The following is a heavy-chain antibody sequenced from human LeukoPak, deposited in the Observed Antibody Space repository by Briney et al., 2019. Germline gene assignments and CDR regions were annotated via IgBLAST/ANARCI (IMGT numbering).Heavy chain of an antibody. CDR3: ARAYDFWSGYGVGYMDV. J-gene: IGHJ6*03. V-gene: IGHV3-64*01. D-gene: IGHD3-3*01. CDR1: GFTFSSYA. Sequence: GGSLRLSCAASGFTFSSYAMSWVRQAPGKGLEWVSAISSNGGSTYYANSVKGRFTISRDNSKNTLYLQMGSLRAEDMAVYYCARAYDFWSGYGVGYMDVWGKGTTVTVSS. CDR2: ISSNGGST.